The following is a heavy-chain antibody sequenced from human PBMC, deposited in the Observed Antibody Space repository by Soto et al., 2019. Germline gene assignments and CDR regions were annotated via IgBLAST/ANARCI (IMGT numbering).Heavy chain of an antibody. D-gene: IGHD1-1*01. CDR1: GYAFTTYG. J-gene: IGHJ4*02. CDR2: ISAHNGNT. CDR3: AGGRYGDY. Sequence: QVHLVQSGAEVKKPGASVKVSCKGSGYAFTTYGITWVRQAPGQGLEWMGWISAHNGNTNYAQKLQGRVTVTRHTSTSTAYMERRGLRFGDTAVYYGAGGRYGDYGGEGALVTVSS. V-gene: IGHV1-18*01.